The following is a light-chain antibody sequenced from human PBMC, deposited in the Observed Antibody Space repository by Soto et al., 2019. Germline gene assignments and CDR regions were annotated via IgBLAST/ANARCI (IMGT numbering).Light chain of an antibody. CDR2: GAS. CDR3: QQYGSSGT. CDR1: QSVSNNY. J-gene: IGKJ1*01. Sequence: EIVLTQSPGTLSLSPGEIATLSCRASQSVSNNYLAWYQQKPGQAPRLLIYGASNSATGIPDRFSGSGSGTDFTLTISRLEPEDFAVYYCQQYGSSGTFGQGTKVDIK. V-gene: IGKV3-20*01.